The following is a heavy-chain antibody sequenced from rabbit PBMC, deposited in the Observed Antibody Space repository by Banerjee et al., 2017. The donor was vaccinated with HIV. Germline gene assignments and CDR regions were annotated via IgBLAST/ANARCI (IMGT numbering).Heavy chain of an antibody. Sequence: QSLEESGGDLVKPGASLTLTCTASGFSFSSGQYMCWVRKAPGKGLEWITCIGAGSGNTYYASWAKGRFTISKTSSTTVTLQMTSLTAADTATYFCASMYAGYAGYGYATYAFDPWGQGTLVTVS. CDR3: ASMYAGYAGYGYATYAFDP. V-gene: IGHV1S40*01. CDR2: IGAGSGNT. CDR1: GFSFSSGQY. J-gene: IGHJ2*01. D-gene: IGHD6-1*01.